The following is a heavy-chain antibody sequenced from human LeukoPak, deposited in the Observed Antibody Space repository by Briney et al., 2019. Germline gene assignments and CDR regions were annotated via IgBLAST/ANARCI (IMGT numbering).Heavy chain of an antibody. CDR1: GSSFTTYW. J-gene: IGHJ4*02. CDR2: IYPGDSDT. CDR3: ARLGLTAEGIDY. D-gene: IGHD7-27*01. V-gene: IGHV5-51*01. Sequence: LGESLKISCKGSGSSFTTYWIGWVRQMPGKGLEWMGIIYPGDSDTIYSPSFQGQVTISADKSISTAYLQWSSLKASDSAMYYCARLGLTAEGIDYWGQGTLVTVSS.